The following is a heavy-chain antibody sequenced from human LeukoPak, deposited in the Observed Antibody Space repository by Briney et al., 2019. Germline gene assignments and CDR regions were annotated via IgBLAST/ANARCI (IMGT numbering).Heavy chain of an antibody. CDR2: ISYDGSNK. Sequence: GRSLRLSCAASGFTFSSYGMHWVRQAPGKGLEWVAVISYDGSNKYYADSVKGRFTISRDNSKNTLYLRMNSLRAEDTAVYYCAKDSRWRSLGLPDYWGQGTLVTVSS. V-gene: IGHV3-30*18. D-gene: IGHD3-16*01. CDR1: GFTFSSYG. J-gene: IGHJ4*02. CDR3: AKDSRWRSLGLPDY.